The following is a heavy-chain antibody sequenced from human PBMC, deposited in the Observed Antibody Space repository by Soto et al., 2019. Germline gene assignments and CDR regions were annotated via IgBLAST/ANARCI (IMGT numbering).Heavy chain of an antibody. CDR1: GGSISSGAYY. Sequence: QVQLQESGPGLVKPSQTLSLTCTVSGGSISSGAYYWSWIRQHPGKGLEWIGYIYYSGRTYYNPSLNSRVTISIDTSKNQFSLKLSSVTAADTAVYYCARLNWNDEGNWFDPWGQGNLVTVSS. J-gene: IGHJ5*02. CDR2: IYYSGRT. D-gene: IGHD1-20*01. CDR3: ARLNWNDEGNWFDP. V-gene: IGHV4-31*03.